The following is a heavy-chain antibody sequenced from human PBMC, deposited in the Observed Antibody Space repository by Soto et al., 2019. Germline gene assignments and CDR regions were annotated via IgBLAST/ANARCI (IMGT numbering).Heavy chain of an antibody. CDR1: GDTFSFYT. CDR3: ARGYVGSGRYYVRYFDY. V-gene: IGHV1-46*03. D-gene: IGHD1-26*01. Sequence: GAPVKVSCQTSGDTFSFYTINGVRQPPGQELEWMGIINPSGRTTAYAQKFQGRVTMTRDTSTSTVYMELSSLTSEDTAVYYCARGYVGSGRYYVRYFDYWGQGTWVTVSS. CDR2: INPSGRTT. J-gene: IGHJ4*02.